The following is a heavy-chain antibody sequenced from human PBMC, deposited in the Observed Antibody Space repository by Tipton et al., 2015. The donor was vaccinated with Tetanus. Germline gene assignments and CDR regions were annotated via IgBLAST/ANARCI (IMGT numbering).Heavy chain of an antibody. Sequence: QLVQSGVEVKKSGESLKISCKCSGYNFDTYWIAWVRQMPGKGLEWMGIIYPGDSDTRYSPSFQGRVTMSADKAINTAYLQRSSLKASDTAMYYCARLHLRTFASSSGYWGQGTLVTVSS. CDR2: IYPGDSDT. CDR3: ARLHLRTFASSSGY. CDR1: GYNFDTYW. V-gene: IGHV5-51*01. J-gene: IGHJ4*02. D-gene: IGHD6-6*01.